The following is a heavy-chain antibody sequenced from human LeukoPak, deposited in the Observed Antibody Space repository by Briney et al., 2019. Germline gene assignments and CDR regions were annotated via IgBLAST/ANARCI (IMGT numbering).Heavy chain of an antibody. Sequence: SETLSLTCTVSGGSISSYYWSWIRQPPGKGLEWIGYIYYSGSTNYNPSLKSRVTMSVDTSKNQFSLKLSSVTAADTAVYYCARVSFYYGMDVWGQGTTVTVSS. CDR3: ARVSFYYGMDV. CDR1: GGSISSYY. V-gene: IGHV4-59*12. J-gene: IGHJ6*02. CDR2: IYYSGST.